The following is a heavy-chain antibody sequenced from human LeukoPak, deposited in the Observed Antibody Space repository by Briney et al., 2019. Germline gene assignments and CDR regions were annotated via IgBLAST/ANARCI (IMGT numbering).Heavy chain of an antibody. CDR2: IKQDGNDK. CDR3: ARAVRGDCSSTSCYAYGGYFDY. J-gene: IGHJ4*02. Sequence: GGSLRLSCAASGFTFTTHWMSWVRQAPGKGLEWVANIKQDGNDKHYLDSVKGRFTISRDNAKNSLYLQMSSLRAEDTAVYYCARAVRGDCSSTSCYAYGGYFDYWGQGTLVTVSS. D-gene: IGHD2-2*01. CDR1: GFTFTTHW. V-gene: IGHV3-7*01.